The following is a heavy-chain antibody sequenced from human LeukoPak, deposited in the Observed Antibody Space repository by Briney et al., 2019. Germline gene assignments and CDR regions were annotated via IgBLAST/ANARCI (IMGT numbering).Heavy chain of an antibody. V-gene: IGHV3-11*01. CDR1: GFTFSDYY. Sequence: PGGSLRLSCAASGFTFSDYYMSWIRQAPGKGLEWVSYISSSGSTIYYADSVKGRFTIARDNAKNSLYLQMNSLRAEDTAVYYCARESEQLVGGGYYYYYMDVWGKGTTVTVSS. CDR3: ARESEQLVGGGYYYYYMDV. J-gene: IGHJ6*03. CDR2: ISSSGSTI. D-gene: IGHD6-6*01.